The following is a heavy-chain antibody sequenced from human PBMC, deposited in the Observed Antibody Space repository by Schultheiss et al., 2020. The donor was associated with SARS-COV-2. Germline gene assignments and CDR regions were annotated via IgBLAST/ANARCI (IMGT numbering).Heavy chain of an antibody. D-gene: IGHD2-15*01. CDR3: ARDCSGGSCHYGMDV. Sequence: GGSLRLSCAASGFTFSNAWMSWVRQAPGKGLEWVGRIKSKTDGGTTDYAAPVKGRFTISRDDSKNTLYLQMNSLRAEDTAVYYCARDCSGGSCHYGMDVWGQGTTVTVSS. J-gene: IGHJ6*02. CDR2: IKSKTDGGTT. CDR1: GFTFSNAW. V-gene: IGHV3-15*01.